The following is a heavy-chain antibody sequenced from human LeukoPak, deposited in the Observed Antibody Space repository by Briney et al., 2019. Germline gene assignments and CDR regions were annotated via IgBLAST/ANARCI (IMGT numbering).Heavy chain of an antibody. V-gene: IGHV1-69*13. CDR1: GYTFTGYY. CDR3: ARGRVPVPGYPAGWFDP. CDR2: IIPIFGTA. Sequence: ASVKVSCKASGYTFTGYYMHWVRQAPGQGLEWMGGIIPIFGTANYAQKFQGRVTITADESTSTAYMELSSLRSEDTAVYYCARGRVPVPGYPAGWFDPWGQGTLVTVSS. J-gene: IGHJ5*02. D-gene: IGHD1-1*01.